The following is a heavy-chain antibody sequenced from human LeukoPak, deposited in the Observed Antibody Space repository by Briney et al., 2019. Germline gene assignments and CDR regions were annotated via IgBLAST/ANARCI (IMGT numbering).Heavy chain of an antibody. D-gene: IGHD6-13*01. Sequence: SVTLSLTCTVSGGSISSSTYHWGWIRQPPGKGLEWIGRIYYSGTTYYNPSLKSRVTISVDTSKNQFSLKLSSVIAADTAVYYCARVAAARTRWFDPWGQGTLVTVSS. CDR1: GGSISSSTYH. J-gene: IGHJ5*02. CDR3: ARVAAARTRWFDP. CDR2: IYYSGTT. V-gene: IGHV4-39*01.